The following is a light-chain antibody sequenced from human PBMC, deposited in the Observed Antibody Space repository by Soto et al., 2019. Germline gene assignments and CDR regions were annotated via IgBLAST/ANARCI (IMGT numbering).Light chain of an antibody. CDR2: AAS. CDR1: QSISISTY. CDR3: QQSYNSPRT. Sequence: DIQMTQSPSSLSASVGDRVTITCRASQSISISTYLNWYQQKPGKAPKLLIYAASSLQSGVPSRFSGSGSGTDFTLTISSLQPEDFASYYCQQSYNSPRTFGQGTKVEIK. V-gene: IGKV1-39*01. J-gene: IGKJ1*01.